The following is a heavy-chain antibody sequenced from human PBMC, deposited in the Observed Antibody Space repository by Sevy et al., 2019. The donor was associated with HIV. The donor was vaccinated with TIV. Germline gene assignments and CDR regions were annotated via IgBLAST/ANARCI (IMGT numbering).Heavy chain of an antibody. D-gene: IGHD3-22*01. CDR2: ITDSSSYI. CDR3: ARDRRTLNYYGSSGYNYYFDY. Sequence: GGSLRLSCAASGFTFSDYNMNWVRQAPGKGLEWVSSITDSSSYIYHADSVKGRFTISRDNAKKSLYLQMNSLRAEDTAINYCARDRRTLNYYGSSGYNYYFDYWGQGTLVTVSS. CDR1: GFTFSDYN. V-gene: IGHV3-21*01. J-gene: IGHJ4*02.